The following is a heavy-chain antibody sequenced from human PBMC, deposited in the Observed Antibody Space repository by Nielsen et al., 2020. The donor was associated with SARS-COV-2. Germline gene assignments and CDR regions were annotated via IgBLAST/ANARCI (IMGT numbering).Heavy chain of an antibody. D-gene: IGHD2-15*01. CDR1: GYTFTGYY. J-gene: IGHJ5*02. CDR3: ARGRTLVDCSGGSCPFDP. Sequence: ASVKVSCKASGYTFTGYYMHWLRQAPGQGLEWMGWINPNSGGTNYAQKFQGWVTMTRDTSISTAYMELSRLRSDDTAVYYCARGRTLVDCSGGSCPFDPWGQGTLVTVSS. V-gene: IGHV1-2*04. CDR2: INPNSGGT.